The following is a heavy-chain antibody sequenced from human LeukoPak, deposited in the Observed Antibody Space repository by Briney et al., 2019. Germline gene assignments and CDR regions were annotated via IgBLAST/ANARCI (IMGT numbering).Heavy chain of an antibody. CDR3: ARNHPEPLYYFDY. V-gene: IGHV4-4*02. Sequence: SETLSLTCAVSGGSISSSNWWSWVRQPPGKGLEWIGEIYHSGSTNYNPSLKSRVTISVDTSKNQFSLKLSSVTAADTAVYYCARNHPEPLYYFDYWGQGTLVTVSS. J-gene: IGHJ4*02. CDR1: GGSISSSNW. CDR2: IYHSGST.